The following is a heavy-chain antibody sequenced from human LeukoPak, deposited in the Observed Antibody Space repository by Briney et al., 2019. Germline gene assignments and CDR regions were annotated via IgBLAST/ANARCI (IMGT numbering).Heavy chain of an antibody. CDR2: ISSSGDTI. CDR1: GFTFSGYT. CDR3: ARYGNGMGV. V-gene: IGHV3-48*02. D-gene: IGHD4-17*01. Sequence: PGGSLRLSCAASGFTFSGYTMNWVRQAPGKGLEWVSYISSSGDTIYYADSVKGRFTISRDNAKSSLYLQMSSLRDEDTAVYYCARYGNGMGVWGQGTTVTVSS. J-gene: IGHJ6*02.